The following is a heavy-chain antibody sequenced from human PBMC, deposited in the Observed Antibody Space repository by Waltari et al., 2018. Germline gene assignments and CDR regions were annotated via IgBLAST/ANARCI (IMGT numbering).Heavy chain of an antibody. J-gene: IGHJ5*02. D-gene: IGHD1-26*01. Sequence: QVQLVQSGAEVKKPGASVKVSCQASGYTFTGYYMHWVRQAPGQGLEGMGRINPNSGGTNYAQKFQGRVTMTRDTSISTAYMELSRLRSDDTAVYYCARIVVGATRGFDPWGQGTLVTVSS. CDR2: INPNSGGT. V-gene: IGHV1-2*06. CDR3: ARIVVGATRGFDP. CDR1: GYTFTGYY.